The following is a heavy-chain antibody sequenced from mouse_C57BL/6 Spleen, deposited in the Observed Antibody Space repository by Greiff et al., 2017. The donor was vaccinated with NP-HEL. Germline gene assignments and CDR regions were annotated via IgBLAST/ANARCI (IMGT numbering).Heavy chain of an antibody. J-gene: IGHJ1*03. CDR1: GYTFTSYW. CDR3: GGYFDV. V-gene: IGHV1-55*01. CDR2: IYPGSGST. Sequence: QVQRKQVGAELVKPGASVKMSCKASGYTFTSYWITWVKQRPGQGLEWIGDIYPGSGSTNYNEKFKSKATLTVDTSSSTAYMQLSSLTSEDSAVYYCGGYFDVWGTGTTVTVSS.